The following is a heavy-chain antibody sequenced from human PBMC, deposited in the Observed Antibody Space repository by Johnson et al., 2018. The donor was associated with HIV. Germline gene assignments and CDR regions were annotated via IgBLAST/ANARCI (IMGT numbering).Heavy chain of an antibody. Sequence: QVQLVESGGGLVQPGGSLRLSCAASGFTFSSYAMHWVRQAPGKGLEWVAVISYDGSNRNYADSVKGRFTISRDNSKNTLYLQLNSLRAEDTAVYFCARNRINMVQMTSHDVFDIWGQGTMVTVSS. CDR2: ISYDGSNR. D-gene: IGHD3-10*01. V-gene: IGHV3-30*04. CDR1: GFTFSSYA. J-gene: IGHJ3*02. CDR3: ARNRINMVQMTSHDVFDI.